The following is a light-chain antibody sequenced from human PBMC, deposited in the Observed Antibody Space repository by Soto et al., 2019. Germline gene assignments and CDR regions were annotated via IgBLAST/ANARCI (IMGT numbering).Light chain of an antibody. CDR2: ATS. CDR3: QKHNSAPLF. V-gene: IGKV1-27*01. CDR1: QGINHY. Sequence: DIQMTQSPSSLSASVGDRVTITCRASQGINHYLAWFQQKPGKVPKLLIYATSTLQSGVPSRFSGSGFGTDFTLTISSLQPEDVATYYCQKHNSAPLFFGPGTMVEIK. J-gene: IGKJ3*01.